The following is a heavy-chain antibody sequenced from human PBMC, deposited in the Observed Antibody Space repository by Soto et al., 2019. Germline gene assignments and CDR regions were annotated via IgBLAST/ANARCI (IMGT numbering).Heavy chain of an antibody. CDR2: IYYSGST. CDR3: ARHPGGASGRYCSGGSCYPYYYYYMDV. CDR1: GGSISSSSYY. D-gene: IGHD2-15*01. J-gene: IGHJ6*03. Sequence: SETLSLTCTVSGGSISSSSYYWGWIRQPPGKGLEWIGSIYYSGSTYYNPSLKSRVTISVDTSKNQFSLKLSSVTAADTAVYYCARHPGGASGRYCSGGSCYPYYYYYMDVWGKGTTVTVSS. V-gene: IGHV4-39*01.